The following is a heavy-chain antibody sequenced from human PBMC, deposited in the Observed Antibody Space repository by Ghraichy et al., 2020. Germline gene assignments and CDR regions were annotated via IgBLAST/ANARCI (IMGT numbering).Heavy chain of an antibody. D-gene: IGHD3-3*01. Sequence: ESLNISCAVYGGSFSGYYWSWIRQPPGKGLEWIGEINHSGSTNYNPSLKSRVTISVDTSKNQFSLKLSSVTAADTAVYYCARGLGYYDFWSGYYTHYYYGMDVWGQGTTVTVSS. J-gene: IGHJ6*02. V-gene: IGHV4-34*01. CDR3: ARGLGYYDFWSGYYTHYYYGMDV. CDR1: GGSFSGYY. CDR2: INHSGST.